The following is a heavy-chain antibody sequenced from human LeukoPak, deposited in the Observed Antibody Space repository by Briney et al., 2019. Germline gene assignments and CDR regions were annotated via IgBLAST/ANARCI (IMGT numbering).Heavy chain of an antibody. CDR1: GFSFSGSA. V-gene: IGHV3-73*01. CDR3: TVPASGGNWFDP. CDR2: IRGAGYSDVP. Sequence: GGSLRLSCAASGFSFSGSAIHWVRQAPGKGLEWVGRIRGAGYSDVPAYVASVRGRLTISRDDSKSTAYLQMNSLKAEDTAVYYCTVPASGGNWFDPWGPGTLVTVSS. J-gene: IGHJ5*02. D-gene: IGHD2-2*01.